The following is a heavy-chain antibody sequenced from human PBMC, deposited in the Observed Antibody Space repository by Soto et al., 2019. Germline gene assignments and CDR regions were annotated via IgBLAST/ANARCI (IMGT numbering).Heavy chain of an antibody. V-gene: IGHV1-69*12. J-gene: IGHJ6*02. Sequence: QVQLVQSGAEVKKPGSSVKVSCKASGGTFSSYAISWVRQAPGQGLEWMGGIIPIFGTANYAQKFQGRVTITADESTSTAYMELSSLRSEDTAVYYCASSLAVACLNDYYYYYGMDVWGQGTTVTVSS. D-gene: IGHD6-19*01. CDR2: IIPIFGTA. CDR3: ASSLAVACLNDYYYYYGMDV. CDR1: GGTFSSYA.